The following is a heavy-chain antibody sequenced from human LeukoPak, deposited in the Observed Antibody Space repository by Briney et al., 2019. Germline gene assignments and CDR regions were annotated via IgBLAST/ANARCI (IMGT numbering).Heavy chain of an antibody. Sequence: GGSLRLSYAVSGFTFSSYSMNWLRQAPGKGLGWVSSISSSSSYIYYVDSVTGRFTISRDKAKKSVYLQMNSLRAEDTAVYYCARDEDGEYTPDYWGQGTLVTVSS. D-gene: IGHD3-10*01. CDR3: ARDEDGEYTPDY. V-gene: IGHV3-21*01. CDR2: ISSSSSYI. CDR1: GFTFSSYS. J-gene: IGHJ4*02.